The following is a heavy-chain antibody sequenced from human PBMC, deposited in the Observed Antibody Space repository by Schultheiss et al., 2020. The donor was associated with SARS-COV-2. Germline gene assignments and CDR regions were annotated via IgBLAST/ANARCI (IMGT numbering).Heavy chain of an antibody. Sequence: ASVKVSCKASDYTFSTYGISWVRQAPGQGLEWMGWINPNSGGTNYAQKFQGRVTMTRDTSISTVYMELTRLTSDDTALYYCARVPYYPGGAFDIWGQGTMVTVSS. CDR3: ARVPYYPGGAFDI. D-gene: IGHD1-26*01. J-gene: IGHJ3*02. V-gene: IGHV1-2*02. CDR1: DYTFSTYG. CDR2: INPNSGGT.